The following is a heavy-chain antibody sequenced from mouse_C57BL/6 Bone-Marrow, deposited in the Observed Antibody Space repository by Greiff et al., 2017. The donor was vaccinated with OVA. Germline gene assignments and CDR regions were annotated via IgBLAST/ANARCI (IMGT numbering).Heavy chain of an antibody. CDR3: ARGGDSNLDY. J-gene: IGHJ2*01. Sequence: QVQLQQSGAELVKPGASVKLSCKASGYTFTSYWMQWVKQRPGQGLEWIGEIDPSDSYTNYNQKFKGKATLTVDTSSSTAYMQLSSLTSEDSAVYYGARGGDSNLDYWGQGTTLTVSS. D-gene: IGHD2-5*01. CDR2: IDPSDSYT. V-gene: IGHV1-50*01. CDR1: GYTFTSYW.